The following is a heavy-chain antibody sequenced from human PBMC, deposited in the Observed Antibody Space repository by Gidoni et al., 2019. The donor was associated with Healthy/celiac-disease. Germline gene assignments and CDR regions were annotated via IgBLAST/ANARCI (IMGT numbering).Heavy chain of an antibody. V-gene: IGHV3-23*01. CDR3: AKDRAVAGEEDFDY. D-gene: IGHD6-19*01. Sequence: EVQLLESGGGLVQPGGSLRLSCAASGFTFSSYAMSWVRQAPGQGLEWVSAISGSVGSTYYADSVKGRFTISRDNSKNTLYLQMNSLRAEDTAVYYCAKDRAVAGEEDFDYWGQGTLVTVSS. CDR2: ISGSVGST. CDR1: GFTFSSYA. J-gene: IGHJ4*02.